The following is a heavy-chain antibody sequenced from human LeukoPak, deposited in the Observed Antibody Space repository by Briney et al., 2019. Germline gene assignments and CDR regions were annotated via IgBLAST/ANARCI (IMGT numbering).Heavy chain of an antibody. V-gene: IGHV3-7*01. D-gene: IGHD3-10*01. CDR1: GFTFSSYD. CDR2: IKQDGSEK. J-gene: IGHJ4*02. Sequence: GGSLRLSCAASGFTFSSYDMSWVRPAPGKGLEWVANIKQDGSEKYYVDSVKGRFTISRDNAKNSLYLQMNSLRAEDTAVYYCASQSYGLFEYWGQGTLVTVSS. CDR3: ASQSYGLFEY.